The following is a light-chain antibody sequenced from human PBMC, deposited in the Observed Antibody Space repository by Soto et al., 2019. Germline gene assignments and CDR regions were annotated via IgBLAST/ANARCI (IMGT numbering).Light chain of an antibody. CDR1: QSVNSLF. CDR3: QQYGISPKT. V-gene: IGKV3-20*01. Sequence: EIVLTQSPGTLSFSQGERATLSCRASQSVNSLFFGWHQQKPGQAPGLLIYGTTKRAAGIPDRFSGSGSGTDFTLTISRLEPEDSAVYFCQQYGISPKTFGQGTKVDIK. CDR2: GTT. J-gene: IGKJ1*01.